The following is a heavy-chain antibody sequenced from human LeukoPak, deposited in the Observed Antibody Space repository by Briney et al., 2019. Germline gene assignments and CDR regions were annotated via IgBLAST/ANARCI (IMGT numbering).Heavy chain of an antibody. D-gene: IGHD3-10*01. Sequence: SETLSLTCTVSGGSISSHYWSWIRQPPGKGLEWIGYIYYSGSTNYNPSLKSRVTISVDTSKNRFSLKLSSVTAADTAVYYCARDTGLSDAFDIWGQGTMVTVSS. CDR1: GGSISSHY. J-gene: IGHJ3*02. V-gene: IGHV4-59*11. CDR3: ARDTGLSDAFDI. CDR2: IYYSGST.